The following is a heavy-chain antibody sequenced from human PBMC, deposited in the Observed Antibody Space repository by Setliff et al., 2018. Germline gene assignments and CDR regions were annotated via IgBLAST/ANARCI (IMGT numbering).Heavy chain of an antibody. CDR3: ARHLLVQGTYHFDY. Sequence: PSETLSLTCSVSGGSISSSSYYWGWIRQSPGKGLEWIGSMYYSGSTYYNPSLKGRVTLSVDTTKNQFSLKLTSMTAADTAVYFCARHLLVQGTYHFDYWGQGSPVTVS. CDR1: GGSISSSSYY. V-gene: IGHV4-39*01. D-gene: IGHD3-10*01. J-gene: IGHJ4*02. CDR2: MYYSGST.